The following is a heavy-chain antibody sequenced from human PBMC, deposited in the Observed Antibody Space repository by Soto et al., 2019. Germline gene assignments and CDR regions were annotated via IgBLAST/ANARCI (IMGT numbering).Heavy chain of an antibody. V-gene: IGHV3-7*01. CDR1: EFTFDKYY. Sequence: AGGSLRLSCAASEFTFDKYYMTWVRQAPGKGPEWVANIKPDGSEQYYVDSVKGRFTISRDNANNSLYLQMNSLRAEDTAVYFCARGNWNYYYGFDVWGQGXTVTVSS. J-gene: IGHJ6*02. CDR2: IKPDGSEQ. CDR3: ARGNWNYYYGFDV. D-gene: IGHD1-20*01.